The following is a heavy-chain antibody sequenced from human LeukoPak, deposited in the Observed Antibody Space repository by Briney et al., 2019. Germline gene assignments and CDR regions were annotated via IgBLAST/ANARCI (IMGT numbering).Heavy chain of an antibody. J-gene: IGHJ4*02. CDR1: GFTFSSYA. D-gene: IGHD5-12*01. CDR2: ISTMSNCI. Sequence: GGSLRLSCAASGFTFSSYAMSWIRQAPGKGLEWVSSISTMSNCIFYGDSLKGRFTISRDNAKNSAYLQMNSLRPDDTAVYYCSRDRLGGLDLWGQGTLVTVSS. CDR3: SRDRLGGLDL. V-gene: IGHV3-21*01.